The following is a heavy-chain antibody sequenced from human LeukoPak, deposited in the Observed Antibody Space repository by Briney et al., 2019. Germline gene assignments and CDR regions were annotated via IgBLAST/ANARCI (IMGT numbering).Heavy chain of an antibody. CDR1: GGTFSSYA. J-gene: IGHJ4*02. Sequence: GASVKVSCKASGGTFSSYAISWVRQAPGQGLEWMGGIIPIFGTANYAQKFQGRVTITTDESTSTAYMELSSLRSDDTAVYYCAREGAKSSEIDYWGQGTLVTVSS. D-gene: IGHD4/OR15-4a*01. CDR3: AREGAKSSEIDY. V-gene: IGHV1-69*05. CDR2: IIPIFGTA.